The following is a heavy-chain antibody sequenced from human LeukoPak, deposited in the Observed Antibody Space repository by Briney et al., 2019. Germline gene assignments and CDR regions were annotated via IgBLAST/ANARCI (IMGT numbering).Heavy chain of an antibody. CDR1: GFTFSTYG. J-gene: IGHJ6*02. D-gene: IGHD2-2*01. V-gene: IGHV3-23*01. Sequence: GGSLRLSCAASGFTFSTYGMTWVRQAPGKGLEWVSSISGSGGSTYYADSVKGRFTISRDNAKNSLYLQMNSLRAEDTAVYYCARESVACSSTSCRSSYYYYGMDVWGQGTTVTVSS. CDR2: ISGSGGST. CDR3: ARESVACSSTSCRSSYYYYGMDV.